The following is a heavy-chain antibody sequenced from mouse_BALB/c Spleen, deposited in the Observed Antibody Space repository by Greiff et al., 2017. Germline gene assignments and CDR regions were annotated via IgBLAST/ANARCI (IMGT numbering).Heavy chain of an antibody. CDR1: GFSLTSYD. J-gene: IGHJ4*01. CDR3: VRDRGYGSSWMDY. V-gene: IGHV2-9-2*01. Sequence: VKLMESGPGLVAPSQSLSITCTVSGFSLTSYDISWIRQPPGKGLEWLGVIWTGGGTNYNSAFMSRLSISKDNSKSQVFLKMNSLQTDDTAIYYCVRDRGYGSSWMDYWGQGTSVTVSS. D-gene: IGHD1-1*01. CDR2: IWTGGGT.